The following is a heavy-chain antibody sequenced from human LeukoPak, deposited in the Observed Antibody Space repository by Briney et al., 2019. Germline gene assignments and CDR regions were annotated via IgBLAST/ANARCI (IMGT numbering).Heavy chain of an antibody. Sequence: PGGSLRLSCEASGFSFTNTWMSWVRQAPGKGLEWVCRVKSKADDGTTDYAVPVRGRFTISRDDSKNTLSMQMNSLKTEDTAVYYCATEGGSGSYYGDDAFDMWGQGTMVTVSS. V-gene: IGHV3-15*01. CDR3: ATEGGSGSYYGDDAFDM. D-gene: IGHD3-10*01. CDR2: VKSKADDGTT. CDR1: GFSFTNTW. J-gene: IGHJ3*02.